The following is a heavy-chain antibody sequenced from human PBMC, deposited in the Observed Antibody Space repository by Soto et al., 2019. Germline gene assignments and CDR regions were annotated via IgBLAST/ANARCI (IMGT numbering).Heavy chain of an antibody. Sequence: EVQLLESGGGLVQPGGPRRLSCLASGFPFTAKAMTWVPQPPGKGREWVSAFIGSGGSTYNADSGKGRFTISRDNSKNTLYLQMNSLRAEDTAVYYCAKVIAPGPSRVGMDVWGQGTTVTVSS. V-gene: IGHV3-23*01. CDR2: FIGSGGST. D-gene: IGHD2-21*01. CDR1: GFPFTAKA. J-gene: IGHJ6*02. CDR3: AKVIAPGPSRVGMDV.